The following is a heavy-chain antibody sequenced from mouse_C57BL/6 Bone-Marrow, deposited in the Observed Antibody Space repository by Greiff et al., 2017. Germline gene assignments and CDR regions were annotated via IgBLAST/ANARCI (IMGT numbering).Heavy chain of an antibody. V-gene: IGHV14-2*01. J-gene: IGHJ1*03. CDR2: IDPEDGET. CDR3: ARGVYDDYDGWYFDV. CDR1: GFNIKDYY. D-gene: IGHD2-4*01. Sequence: VQLQQSGAELVKPGASVKLSCTASGFNIKDYYMHWVKQRTEQGLEWIGRIDPEDGETKYAPKFPGKATITADTSSNTAYLQLSSLTSEDTAVYYCARGVYDDYDGWYFDVWGTGTTVTVSA.